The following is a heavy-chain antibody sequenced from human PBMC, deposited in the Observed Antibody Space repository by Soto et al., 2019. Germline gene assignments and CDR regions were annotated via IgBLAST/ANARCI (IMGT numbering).Heavy chain of an antibody. CDR2: MNPGSGDT. CDR1: GYSFTNND. J-gene: IGHJ5*02. D-gene: IGHD3-16*01. CDR3: ARMATFGSLNWFDP. Sequence: ASVKVSCKASGYSFTNNDVSWVRQASGQGLEWMGWMNPGSGDTGYAQKFQGRVTMTRDISIATAYMELSSLRSDDTAIYYCARMATFGSLNWFDPWGQGTLVTVSS. V-gene: IGHV1-8*01.